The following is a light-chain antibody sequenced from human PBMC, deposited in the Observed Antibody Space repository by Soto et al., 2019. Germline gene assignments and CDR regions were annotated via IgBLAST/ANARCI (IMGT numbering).Light chain of an antibody. CDR1: QSVSSN. Sequence: EIVMTQSPATLSVSPGERAPLSCRASQSVSSNLAWYQQKPGQAPRLLIYDASTRATGIPARFSGSGSGTEFTLTISSLQSEDFADYYCQQYNNWPYTFGQGTKLEIK. V-gene: IGKV3-15*01. J-gene: IGKJ2*01. CDR2: DAS. CDR3: QQYNNWPYT.